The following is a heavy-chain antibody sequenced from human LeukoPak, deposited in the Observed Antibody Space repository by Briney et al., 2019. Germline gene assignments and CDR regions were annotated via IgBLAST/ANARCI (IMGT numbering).Heavy chain of an antibody. CDR2: IYYSGST. Sequence: PSETLSLTCTVSGGSISSYYWSWIRQPPGKGLEWIGYIYYSGSTNYNPSLKSRVTISVDTSKNQFSLKLSSVTAADTAVYYCAIAVAGPEQYYYYYGMDVWGQGTTVTVSS. CDR3: AIAVAGPEQYYYYYGMDV. CDR1: GGSISSYY. D-gene: IGHD6-19*01. V-gene: IGHV4-59*01. J-gene: IGHJ6*02.